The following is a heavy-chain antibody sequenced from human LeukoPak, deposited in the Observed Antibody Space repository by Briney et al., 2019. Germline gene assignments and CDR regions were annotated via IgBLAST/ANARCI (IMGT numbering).Heavy chain of an antibody. V-gene: IGHV3-74*01. Sequence: GGSLGLSCAASGFTFSSYWMHWVRQAPGKGLVWVSRINGDGTGTTYADSVKGRFTISRDNAKNTLYLQMNSLRAEDTAVYYCARRDCSGGSCSYAYWGQGTLVTVSS. J-gene: IGHJ4*02. CDR1: GFTFSSYW. D-gene: IGHD2-15*01. CDR2: INGDGTGT. CDR3: ARRDCSGGSCSYAY.